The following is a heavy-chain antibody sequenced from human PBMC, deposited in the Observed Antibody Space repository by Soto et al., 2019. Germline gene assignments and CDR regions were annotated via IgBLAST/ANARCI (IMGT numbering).Heavy chain of an antibody. D-gene: IGHD2-15*01. Sequence: QVQLQESGPGLVKPSETLSLTCTVSGGSISSYYWSWIRQPAGKGLEWIGRIYTSGSTNYNPSLKSRVTMSVDTSKNQFSLKLSSVTAADTAVYYCARDVLGYCSGGSCPTPWFDPWGQGTLVTVSS. CDR2: IYTSGST. V-gene: IGHV4-4*07. CDR1: GGSISSYY. J-gene: IGHJ5*02. CDR3: ARDVLGYCSGGSCPTPWFDP.